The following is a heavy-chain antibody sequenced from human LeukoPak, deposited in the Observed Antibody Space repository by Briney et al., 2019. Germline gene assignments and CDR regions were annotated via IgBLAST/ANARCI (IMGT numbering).Heavy chain of an antibody. Sequence: ASVKVSCKPSGYTFTGYYMPWVQQAPGQGLEWMGWIHPNRGGTNYAQKFQGRVTMTRDTSISTAYMELSRLRSDDTAVYYCARGDYGDYGVDYWGQGTLVTVSS. CDR1: GYTFTGYY. D-gene: IGHD4-17*01. J-gene: IGHJ4*02. V-gene: IGHV1-2*02. CDR3: ARGDYGDYGVDY. CDR2: IHPNRGGT.